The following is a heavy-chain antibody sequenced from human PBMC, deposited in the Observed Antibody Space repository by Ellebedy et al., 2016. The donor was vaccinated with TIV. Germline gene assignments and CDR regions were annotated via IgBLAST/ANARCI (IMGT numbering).Heavy chain of an antibody. CDR1: GFIFSNYG. D-gene: IGHD4-17*01. CDR3: AKDLGDYGVASGAFDM. CDR2: ISYDGSNK. Sequence: GESLKISCAASGFIFSNYGIHWVRQAPGKGLEWVAVISYDGSNKYYADSVKGRITISRDNAKNFLYVQMKSLRPEDTAVYYCAKDLGDYGVASGAFDMWGQGTMVTVSA. V-gene: IGHV3-30*18. J-gene: IGHJ3*02.